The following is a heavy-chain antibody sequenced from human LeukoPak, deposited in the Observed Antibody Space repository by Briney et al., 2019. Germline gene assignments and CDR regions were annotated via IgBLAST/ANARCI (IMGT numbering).Heavy chain of an antibody. J-gene: IGHJ6*03. CDR1: GGSFSGYY. CDR2: MYYSGST. V-gene: IGHV4-34*01. CDR3: ARDRPIDRIVGATYYMDV. Sequence: SETLSLTCAVYGGSFSGYYWSWIRQPPGKGLEWIGSMYYSGSTYYNPSLKSRVTISVDTSKNQFSLKLSSVTAADTAVYYCARDRPIDRIVGATYYMDVWGKGTTVTVSS. D-gene: IGHD3-16*01.